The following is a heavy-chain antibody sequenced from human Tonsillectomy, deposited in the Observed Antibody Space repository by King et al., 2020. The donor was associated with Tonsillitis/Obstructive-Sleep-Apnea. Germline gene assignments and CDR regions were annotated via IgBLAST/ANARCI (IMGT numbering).Heavy chain of an antibody. CDR1: GGSFSGSY. Sequence: VQLQQWGAGLLKPSETLSLTCAVYGGSFSGSYWSWIRQPPGKGLEGIWEINHSGGTNYDPSLKSRVTITLDTSTNQFSLKLTSVTAADTAVYYCARDKIVVLSVAIPSYFDYWGQGTLVTVSS. J-gene: IGHJ4*02. CDR2: INHSGGT. CDR3: ARDKIVVLSVAIPSYFDY. D-gene: IGHD2-2*01. V-gene: IGHV4-34*01.